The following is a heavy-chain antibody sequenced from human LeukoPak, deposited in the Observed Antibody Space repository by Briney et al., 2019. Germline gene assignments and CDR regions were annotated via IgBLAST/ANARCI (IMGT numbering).Heavy chain of an antibody. V-gene: IGHV4-39*01. CDR2: IYYSGST. Sequence: PSETLSLTCSVSGGSISSSSYYWGWIRQPPGKGLEWIGSIYYSGSTYYNPSLKSRVTISVDTSKNQFSLKVSSVTAADTAVYYCARGPGFFMDVWGQGTTVTVSS. J-gene: IGHJ6*02. CDR3: ARGPGFFMDV. CDR1: GGSISSSSYY. D-gene: IGHD3-3*01.